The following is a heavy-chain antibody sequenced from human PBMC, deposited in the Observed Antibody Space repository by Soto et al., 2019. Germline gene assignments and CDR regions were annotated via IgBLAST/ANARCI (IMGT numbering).Heavy chain of an antibody. V-gene: IGHV3-74*01. CDR1: GFTFNNFW. CDR2: INSDGTTT. CDR3: VRDIH. J-gene: IGHJ4*02. Sequence: EVQLVESGGGLVQPGGSLRLSCAASGFTFNNFWMYWVRQTPEKGLVWVSGINSDGTTTIYADSVKGRFTISRDNAKNTLYLQMNSLTVEDTAIYYCVRDIHWGQGTLVTVSS.